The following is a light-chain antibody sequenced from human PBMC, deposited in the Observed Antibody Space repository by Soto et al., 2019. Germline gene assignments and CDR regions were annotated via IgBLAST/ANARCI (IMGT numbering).Light chain of an antibody. Sequence: ETVLTQSPATLSLSPGERATFSCRASQSVSSHLAWYQQKPGQAPRLLIYDASNRATGIPARFSGSGSGTDFTLTISSLEPEDFAVYYCQQRSNWPPITFGQGTRLEIK. CDR2: DAS. CDR3: QQRSNWPPIT. J-gene: IGKJ5*01. CDR1: QSVSSH. V-gene: IGKV3-11*01.